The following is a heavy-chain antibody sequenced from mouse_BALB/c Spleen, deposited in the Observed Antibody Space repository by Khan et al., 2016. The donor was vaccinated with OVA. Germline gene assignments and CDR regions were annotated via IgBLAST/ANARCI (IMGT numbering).Heavy chain of an antibody. J-gene: IGHJ3*01. CDR2: ILPGSDST. V-gene: IGHV1-9*01. CDR1: GYTFSSYW. Sequence: QVQLKESGTELLKPGASAKISCKATGYTFSSYWIAWIKQRTGPGLEWIGEILPGSDSTNYNERFMGTATFPADTSSNTAYMQLSSLTSEDSAVYYCARQGGGYFSWFAYWGQGTLVTVSA. CDR3: ARQGGGYFSWFAY. D-gene: IGHD2-3*01.